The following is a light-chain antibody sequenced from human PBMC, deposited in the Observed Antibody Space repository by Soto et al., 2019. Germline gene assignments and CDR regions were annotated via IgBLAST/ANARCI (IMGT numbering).Light chain of an antibody. CDR2: GAS. CDR3: QQYGSSPWT. Sequence: EIVLTQSPGTLSLSPGERATLSCRASQSVSVNSLAWYQQKPGQAPRLLIYGASSRATGIPDRFSGSGSGTDFTLTISRLEPEDFAVYYCQQYGSSPWTFGQGTKVDIK. J-gene: IGKJ1*01. V-gene: IGKV3-20*01. CDR1: QSVSVNS.